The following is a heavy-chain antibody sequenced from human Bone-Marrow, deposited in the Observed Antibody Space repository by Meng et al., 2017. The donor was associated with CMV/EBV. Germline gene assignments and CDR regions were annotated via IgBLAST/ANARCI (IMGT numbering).Heavy chain of an antibody. V-gene: IGHV3-30-3*01. J-gene: IGHJ4*02. D-gene: IGHD6-19*01. CDR3: ARERGHGIGWAEAAFDY. Sequence: GGSLRLSCAASGFTFSSYAMHWVRQAPGKGLEWVAVISYDGSNKYYADSVKGRFTISRDNSKNTLYLQMKSLRAEDTAVYYCARERGHGIGWAEAAFDYWGQGTLVTGSS. CDR1: GFTFSSYA. CDR2: ISYDGSNK.